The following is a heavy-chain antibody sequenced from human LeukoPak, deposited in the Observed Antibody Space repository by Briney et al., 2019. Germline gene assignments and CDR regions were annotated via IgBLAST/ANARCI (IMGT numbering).Heavy chain of an antibody. Sequence: ASVKVSCKAYGYNFTNYGLSWVRQAPGQGLEWMGWTSVYNGNTNYAQKFKGRVSMTTDTSTSTAYMELRTLRPDDTAMYYCARDLHSGSYPDAFDIWGQGTLVTVSS. CDR3: ARDLHSGSYPDAFDI. CDR2: TSVYNGNT. V-gene: IGHV1-18*01. D-gene: IGHD1-26*01. J-gene: IGHJ3*02. CDR1: GYNFTNYG.